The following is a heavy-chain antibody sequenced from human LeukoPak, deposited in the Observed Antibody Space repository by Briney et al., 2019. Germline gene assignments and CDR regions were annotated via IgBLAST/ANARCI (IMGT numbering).Heavy chain of an antibody. J-gene: IGHJ4*02. CDR1: GFTFDDYG. Sequence: GGSLRLSCAASGFTFDDYGMNWVRQAPGKGLEWVANIKQDGSEKYYVDSVKGRFTISRDNAKNSLYLQMNSLRAEDTAVYYCARRYYDFWSGPSDEFDYWGQGTLVTVSS. CDR3: ARRYYDFWSGPSDEFDY. CDR2: IKQDGSEK. D-gene: IGHD3-3*01. V-gene: IGHV3-7*01.